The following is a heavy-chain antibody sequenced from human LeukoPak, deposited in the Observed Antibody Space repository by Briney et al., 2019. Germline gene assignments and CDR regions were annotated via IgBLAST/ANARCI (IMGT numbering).Heavy chain of an antibody. J-gene: IGHJ4*02. Sequence: GGSLRLSCAASGLTFSRHWMTWVRQAPGKGLEWVSVIYSGGSTYYADSVKGRFTISRDNSKNTLYLQMNSLRAEDTAVYYCARDGLVGALDYWGQGTLVTVSS. CDR2: IYSGGST. V-gene: IGHV3-53*01. CDR1: GLTFSRHW. D-gene: IGHD1-26*01. CDR3: ARDGLVGALDY.